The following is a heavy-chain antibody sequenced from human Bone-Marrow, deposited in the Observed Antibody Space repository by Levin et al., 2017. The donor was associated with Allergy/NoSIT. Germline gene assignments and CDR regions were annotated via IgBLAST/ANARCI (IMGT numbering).Heavy chain of an antibody. D-gene: IGHD2-2*01. CDR2: ISRSSSTI. Sequence: GGSLRLSCAASGFTFSSYSMNWVRQAPGRGLEWVSYISRSSSTISYADSVKGRFTISRDNAKNSLYLQMHSLRDEDTAVYYCARPDCSGTSCYYFFDSWGQGTLVTVSS. V-gene: IGHV3-48*02. J-gene: IGHJ4*02. CDR1: GFTFSSYS. CDR3: ARPDCSGTSCYYFFDS.